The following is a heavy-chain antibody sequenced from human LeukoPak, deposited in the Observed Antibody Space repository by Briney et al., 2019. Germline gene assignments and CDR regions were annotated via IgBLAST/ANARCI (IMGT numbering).Heavy chain of an antibody. V-gene: IGHV3-30-3*01. CDR1: GFTFSSYA. CDR2: ISYDGSNK. D-gene: IGHD6-13*01. J-gene: IGHJ4*02. CDR3: ARDSRIAAASSYYFDY. Sequence: GRSLRLSCAASGFTFSSYAMHWVRQAPGKGLEWVAVISYDGSNKYYADSVKGRFTISRDNAKNSLYLQMNSLRAEDTAVYYCARDSRIAAASSYYFDYWGQGTLVTVSS.